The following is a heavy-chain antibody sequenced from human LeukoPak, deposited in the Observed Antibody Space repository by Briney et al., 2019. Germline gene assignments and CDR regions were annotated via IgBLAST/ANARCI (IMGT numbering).Heavy chain of an antibody. J-gene: IGHJ3*02. CDR3: ARDQFGELVVCTFHI. CDR2: IWYDGSKK. CDR1: GFTFSSYG. V-gene: IGHV3-33*01. Sequence: PGGSLRLSCAASGFTFSSYGMHWVRQAPGKGLERVAVIWYDGSKKYYADSVKGRFTISRDNSKNTLYLQMNSLRAEDTAVYYCARDQFGELVVCTFHIWGQGTMVTVSS. D-gene: IGHD3-10*01.